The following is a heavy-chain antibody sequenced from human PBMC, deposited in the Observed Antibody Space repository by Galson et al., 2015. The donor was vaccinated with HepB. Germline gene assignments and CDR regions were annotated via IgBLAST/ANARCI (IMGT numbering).Heavy chain of an antibody. V-gene: IGHV4-59*01. CDR1: GGSISSYY. CDR3: ARAGVAAAIGGYYYYYYMDV. Sequence: TLSLTCAVYGGSISSYYWSWIRQPPGKGLEWIGYIYYSGSTNYNPSLKSRVTISVDTSKNQFSLKLSSVTAADTAVYYCARAGVAAAIGGYYYYYYMDVWGKGTTVTVSS. D-gene: IGHD2-2*02. J-gene: IGHJ6*03. CDR2: IYYSGST.